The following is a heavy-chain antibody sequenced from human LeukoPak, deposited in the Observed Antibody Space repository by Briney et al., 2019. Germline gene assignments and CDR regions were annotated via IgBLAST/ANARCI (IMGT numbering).Heavy chain of an antibody. V-gene: IGHV4-34*01. J-gene: IGHJ5*02. CDR1: GGSFSGYY. CDR3: AREVVVPAAKYNWFDP. Sequence: SETLSLTCAVCGGSFSGYYWSWIRQPPGKGLEWIGEINHSGSTNYNPSLKSRVTISVDTSKNQFSLKLSSVTAADTAVYYCAREVVVPAAKYNWFDPWGQGTLVTVSS. CDR2: INHSGST. D-gene: IGHD2-2*01.